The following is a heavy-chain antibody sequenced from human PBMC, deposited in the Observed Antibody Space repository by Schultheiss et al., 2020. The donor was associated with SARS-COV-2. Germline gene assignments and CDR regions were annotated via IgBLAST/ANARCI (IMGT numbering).Heavy chain of an antibody. CDR2: IKSKTDGGTT. CDR3: TVSRTFDY. D-gene: IGHD3-16*02. J-gene: IGHJ4*02. Sequence: SWIRQPPGKGLEWIGRIKSKTDGGTTDYAAPVKGRFTISRDDSKNTLYLQMNSLKTEDTAVYYCTVSRTFDYWGQGTLVTVSS. V-gene: IGHV3-15*01.